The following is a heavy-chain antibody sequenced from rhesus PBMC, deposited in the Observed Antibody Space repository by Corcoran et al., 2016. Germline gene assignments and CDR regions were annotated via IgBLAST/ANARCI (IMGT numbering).Heavy chain of an antibody. CDR3: VRGYSYSFSLDY. Sequence: QVQLQESGPGLVKPSETLSLTCAVSGYSISSGYYWGWIRQPPGKGLGWIGSIYGSGGSNHRNPTRKSRVTLSVDTSKNQFSLKLSSVTAADTAVYYCVRGYSYSFSLDYWGQGVLVTVSS. CDR2: IYGSGGSN. V-gene: IGHV4S14*01. CDR1: GYSISSGYY. J-gene: IGHJ4*01. D-gene: IGHD5-12*01.